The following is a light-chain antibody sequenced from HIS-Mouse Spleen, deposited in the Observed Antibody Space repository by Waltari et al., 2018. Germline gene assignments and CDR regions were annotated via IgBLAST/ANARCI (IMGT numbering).Light chain of an antibody. CDR2: EDS. CDR1: SLRSYY. CDR3: YSTDSSGNHRV. V-gene: IGLV3-19*01. Sequence: SSELTQDPAVSVALGQTVRITCQGDSLRSYYASWYQQKPGQAPVLVIYEDSKRPSGIPERFSGSSSGTMATLTISGAQGEDEADYYCYSTDSSGNHRVFGGGTKLTVL. J-gene: IGLJ2*01.